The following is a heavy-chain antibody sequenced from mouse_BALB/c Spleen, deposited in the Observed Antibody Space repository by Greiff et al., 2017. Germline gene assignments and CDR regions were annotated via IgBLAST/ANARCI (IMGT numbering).Heavy chain of an antibody. J-gene: IGHJ2*01. V-gene: IGHV5-17*02. CDR3: ARSSFTYPLDY. CDR2: ISSGSSTI. CDR1: GFTFSSFG. D-gene: IGHD5-1*01. Sequence: EVKLVESGGGLVQPGGSRKLSCAASGFTFSSFGMHWVRQAPEKGLEWVAYISSGSSTIYYADTVKGRFTISRDNPKNTLFLQMTSLRSEDTAMYYCARSSFTYPLDYWGQGTTLTVSS.